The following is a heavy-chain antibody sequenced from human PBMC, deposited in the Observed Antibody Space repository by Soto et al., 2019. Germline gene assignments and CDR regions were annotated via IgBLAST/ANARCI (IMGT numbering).Heavy chain of an antibody. V-gene: IGHV1-69*01. CDR2: IIPIFGTA. J-gene: IGHJ6*02. Sequence: QVQLVQSGAEVKKPGSSVKVSCKASGGTFSSYALSWVRQAPGQGIEWMGGIIPIFGTANYAQKFQGRVTITADESTSTAYMEVSSLRTEDTAVYYCASRVDCSGGRCYSLDYSYGMDVWGQGTTVTVSS. CDR1: GGTFSSYA. CDR3: ASRVDCSGGRCYSLDYSYGMDV. D-gene: IGHD2-15*01.